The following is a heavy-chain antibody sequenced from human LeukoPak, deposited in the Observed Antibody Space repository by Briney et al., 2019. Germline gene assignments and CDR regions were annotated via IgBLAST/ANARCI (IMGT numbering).Heavy chain of an antibody. D-gene: IGHD3-10*01. CDR2: IYYSGST. CDR1: VSSISSGCNY. Sequence: PSVTLSLTCTVPVSSISSGCNYRSWFRQDPGKGLKWIGYIYYSGSTYYNPSLKSRVTISVDTSKNQFSLKLSSVTAADTAVYYCARDSIPRGPMKPYYYYGMDVWGQGTTVTVSS. CDR3: ARDSIPRGPMKPYYYYGMDV. V-gene: IGHV4-31*02. J-gene: IGHJ6*02.